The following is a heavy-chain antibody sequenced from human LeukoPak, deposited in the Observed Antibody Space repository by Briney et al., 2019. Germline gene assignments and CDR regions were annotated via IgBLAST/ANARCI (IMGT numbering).Heavy chain of an antibody. D-gene: IGHD2-2*01. CDR1: GFTFRSYE. Sequence: GGSLRLSCEDSGFTFRSYEMNWVRQPPGKGLEWVCNINWNGGSTSYADSLKGRLTISRDNAKSSLYLQMNSLRAEDTAMYFCARRMPGDAFDVWGQGTMVTVSS. J-gene: IGHJ3*01. CDR3: ARRMPGDAFDV. V-gene: IGHV3-20*04. CDR2: INWNGGST.